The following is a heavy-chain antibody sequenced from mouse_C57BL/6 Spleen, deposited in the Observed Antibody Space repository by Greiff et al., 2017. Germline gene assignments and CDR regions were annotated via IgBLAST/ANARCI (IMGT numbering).Heavy chain of an antibody. CDR1: GFTFSDFY. V-gene: IGHV7-1*01. D-gene: IGHD1-1*01. CDR3: ARDGIYYGSSRYFDV. CDR2: SRNKANDYTT. J-gene: IGHJ1*03. Sequence: EVKVVESGGGLVQSGRSLRLSCATSGFTFSDFYMEWVRQAPGKGLEWIAASRNKANDYTTEYSASVKGRFIVSRDTSQSILYLQMNALRAEDTAIYYGARDGIYYGSSRYFDVWGTGTTVTVSS.